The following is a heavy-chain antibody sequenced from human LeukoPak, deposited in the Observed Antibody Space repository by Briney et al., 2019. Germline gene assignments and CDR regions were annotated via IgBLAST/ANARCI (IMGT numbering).Heavy chain of an antibody. V-gene: IGHV4-61*02. D-gene: IGHD6-13*01. J-gene: IGHJ6*02. Sequence: SRTLSLTCTVSGGSISSGSYYWTWIRQPAGKGLEWIGRIYTSGSTNYNPSLKSRVTISVDTSKNQFSLKLSSVTAADTAVYYCARGGAASYYYYYGMDVWGQGTTVTVSS. CDR3: ARGGAASYYYYYGMDV. CDR2: IYTSGST. CDR1: GGSISSGSYY.